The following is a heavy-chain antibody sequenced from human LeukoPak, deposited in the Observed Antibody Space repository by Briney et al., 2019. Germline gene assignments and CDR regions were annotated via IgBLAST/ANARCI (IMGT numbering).Heavy chain of an antibody. CDR2: IGGSGGIT. J-gene: IGHJ4*02. Sequence: GGSLRLSCAASGFTFSSYAMSWVRQAPGKGLEWVSAIGGSGGITYYADSVKGGFTISRDNSKNTLYLQMNSLRAEDTAVYYCAKGRKYYDILTGYYYFDYWGQGTLVTVSS. CDR1: GFTFSSYA. V-gene: IGHV3-23*01. CDR3: AKGRKYYDILTGYYYFDY. D-gene: IGHD3-9*01.